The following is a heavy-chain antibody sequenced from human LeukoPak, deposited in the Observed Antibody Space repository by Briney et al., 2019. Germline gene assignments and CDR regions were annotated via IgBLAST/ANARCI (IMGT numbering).Heavy chain of an antibody. V-gene: IGHV1-2*02. D-gene: IGHD3-10*01. CDR2: INPNSGGT. Sequence: ASVKVSCKASGYTFTGYYMHWVRQAPGQGLEWMGWINPNSGGTNYAQKFQGRVTMTRDTSISTAYMELSSLRSEDTAVYYCARGHGLGQGSGSYPEYYYYYYMDVWGKGTTVTISS. J-gene: IGHJ6*03. CDR1: GYTFTGYY. CDR3: ARGHGLGQGSGSYPEYYYYYYMDV.